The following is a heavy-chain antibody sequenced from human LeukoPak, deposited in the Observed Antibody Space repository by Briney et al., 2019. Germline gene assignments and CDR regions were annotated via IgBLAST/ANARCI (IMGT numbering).Heavy chain of an antibody. CDR1: GGSISSSSYY. J-gene: IGHJ4*02. V-gene: IGHV4-39*01. D-gene: IGHD5-18*01. CDR3: ARGPKIGYSYEYYFDY. CDR2: IYYSGST. Sequence: SETLSLTCTDSGGSISSSSYYWGWIRQPPGKGLEWIGSIYYSGSTYYNPSLKSRVTISVDTSKNQFSLKLSSVTAADTAVYYCARGPKIGYSYEYYFDYWGQGTLVTVSS.